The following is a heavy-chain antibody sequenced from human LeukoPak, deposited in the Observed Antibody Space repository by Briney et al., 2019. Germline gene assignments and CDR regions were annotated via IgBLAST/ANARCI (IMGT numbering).Heavy chain of an antibody. Sequence: PGGSLRLSCAASGFTFSTNWMNWVRQAPGKGLVWVSRINSDGSSTSYADSVKGRFTISRDNAKNTLYLQMNSLRAEDTAVYYCARKLANLGYHYMDVWGKGTTVTVSS. J-gene: IGHJ6*03. CDR1: GFTFSTNW. D-gene: IGHD3-3*02. CDR2: INSDGSST. CDR3: ARKLANLGYHYMDV. V-gene: IGHV3-74*01.